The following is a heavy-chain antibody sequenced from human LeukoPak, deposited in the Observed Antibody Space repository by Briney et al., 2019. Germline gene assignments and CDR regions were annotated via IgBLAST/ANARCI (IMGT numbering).Heavy chain of an antibody. CDR2: FDSERGDT. J-gene: IGHJ3*02. Sequence: ASVKVSCKVSGYSVSELSMHWVRQAPGKGLEWMGGFDSERGDTVYAQKFQGRVTMTEDTSTNTAYMDLSSLRSEDTAVYYCAIGNILVRATFRAFDIWGQGTMVAVSS. V-gene: IGHV1-24*01. CDR1: GYSVSELS. CDR3: AIGNILVRATFRAFDI. D-gene: IGHD1-26*01.